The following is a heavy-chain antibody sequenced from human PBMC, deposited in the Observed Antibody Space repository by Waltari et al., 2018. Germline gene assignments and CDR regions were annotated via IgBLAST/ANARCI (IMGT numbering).Heavy chain of an antibody. D-gene: IGHD6-6*01. CDR1: GYPFPNYS. J-gene: IGHJ4*02. Sequence: QVQLVQSGSEVKKPGASVTVSCKASGYPFPNYSMHWVRQAPGQGLEWMGIINPSGSSTSYALKFEDRVTMTRDTSTSTVYMQLSSLKSEDTAIYYCARDSSSSGKGDYWGQGTLVTVSS. CDR2: INPSGSST. CDR3: ARDSSSSGKGDY. V-gene: IGHV1-46*01.